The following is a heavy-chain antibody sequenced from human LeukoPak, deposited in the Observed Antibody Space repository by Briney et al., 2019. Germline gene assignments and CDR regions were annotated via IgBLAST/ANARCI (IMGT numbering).Heavy chain of an antibody. Sequence: PSQTLSLTRTVSGGSISSGGYYWSCIRQHPGKGLEWIGYIYYSGSTYYNPSLKSRVTISVDTSKNQFSLKLSSVTAADTAVYYCARGGVTVLYYYYGMDVWGQGTTVTVSS. J-gene: IGHJ6*02. V-gene: IGHV4-31*03. D-gene: IGHD2-21*02. CDR3: ARGGVTVLYYYYGMDV. CDR1: GGSISSGGYY. CDR2: IYYSGST.